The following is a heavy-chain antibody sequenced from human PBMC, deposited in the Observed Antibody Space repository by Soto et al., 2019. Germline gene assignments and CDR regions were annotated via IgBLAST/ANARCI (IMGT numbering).Heavy chain of an antibody. CDR1: GFTFGTTD. Sequence: QLLQSGGGLVQPGGSLTLSCAASGFTFGTTDMSWVRQAPGEGMEWVSTIDGSGGITYYADSVKGRFTISRDNSRNTVYLQMNSLGGDDTPLYYCVKNSGWDNTGGQRALVTVSA. V-gene: IGHV3-23*01. CDR3: VKNSGWDNT. J-gene: IGHJ4*02. CDR2: IDGSGGIT. D-gene: IGHD3-10*01.